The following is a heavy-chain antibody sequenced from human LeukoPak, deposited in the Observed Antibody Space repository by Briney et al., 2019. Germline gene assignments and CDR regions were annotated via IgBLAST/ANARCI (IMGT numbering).Heavy chain of an antibody. V-gene: IGHV3-23*01. CDR1: GFTFSSYA. CDR3: AKDIDSSGYVFYFDY. D-gene: IGHD3-22*01. CDR2: ISGSGGST. Sequence: GGSLRLSCAASGFTFSSYAMSWVRQAPGKGLEWVSAISGSGGSTYYADSVKGRLTISRDNSKNTLYLQMNSLRAEDTAVYYCAKDIDSSGYVFYFDYWGQGTLVTVSS. J-gene: IGHJ4*02.